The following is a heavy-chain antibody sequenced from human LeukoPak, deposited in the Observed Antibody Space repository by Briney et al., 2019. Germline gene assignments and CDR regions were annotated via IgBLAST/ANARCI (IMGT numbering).Heavy chain of an antibody. D-gene: IGHD3-10*01. V-gene: IGHV1-69*06. J-gene: IGHJ6*03. CDR2: IIPIFGTT. Sequence: SVKVSCKASGGTFSNYAISWARQAPGQGLEWMGGIIPIFGTTNYAQKFQGRVTITADKSTTIAYMELSSLRSEDTAVYYCARPRFPYYRLSGTDYYYMDVWGKGTTVTVSS. CDR3: ARPRFPYYRLSGTDYYYMDV. CDR1: GGTFSNYA.